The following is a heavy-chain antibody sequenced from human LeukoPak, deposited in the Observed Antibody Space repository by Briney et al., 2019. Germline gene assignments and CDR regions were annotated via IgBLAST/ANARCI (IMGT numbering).Heavy chain of an antibody. J-gene: IGHJ6*03. CDR1: GGTFSSYA. CDR2: IIPIFGTA. CDR3: ARGSYIYGSGRSNYYYYMDV. Sequence: ASVKVSCKASGGTFSSYAISRVRQAPGQGLEWMGGIIPIFGTANYAQKFQGRVTITTDESTSTAYMELSSLRSEDTAVYYCARGSYIYGSGRSNYYYYMDVWGKGTTVTVSS. D-gene: IGHD3-10*01. V-gene: IGHV1-69*05.